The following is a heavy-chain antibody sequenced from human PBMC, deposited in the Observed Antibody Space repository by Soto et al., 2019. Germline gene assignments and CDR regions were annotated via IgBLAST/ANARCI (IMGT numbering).Heavy chain of an antibody. V-gene: IGHV3-23*01. Sequence: EVQLLESGGGLVQRGGSLRLSCAASGFPFSSYVMAWVRQAPGKGLEWVSGISGGGSNTFYADSVKGRFTISRDNSKNTLLLQMNSLRAEDTAVYYCAKDINKYSSSLRGRYFDYWGQGMGVTVSS. CDR1: GFPFSSYV. CDR3: AKDINKYSSSLRGRYFDY. CDR2: ISGGGSNT. J-gene: IGHJ4*02. D-gene: IGHD4-4*01.